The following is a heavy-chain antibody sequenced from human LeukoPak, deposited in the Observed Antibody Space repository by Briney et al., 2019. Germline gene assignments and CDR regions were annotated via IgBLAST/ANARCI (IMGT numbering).Heavy chain of an antibody. CDR2: IRSKANSYAT. CDR3: AKERGVVAAAPDY. CDR1: GFTFSGSA. V-gene: IGHV3-73*01. Sequence: GGSLRLSCAASGFTFSGSAMHWVRQASGKGLEWVGRIRSKANSYATAYAASVKGRFTISRDDSKNTAYLQMNSLRAEDTAVYYCAKERGVVAAAPDYWGQGTLVTVSS. D-gene: IGHD2-15*01. J-gene: IGHJ4*02.